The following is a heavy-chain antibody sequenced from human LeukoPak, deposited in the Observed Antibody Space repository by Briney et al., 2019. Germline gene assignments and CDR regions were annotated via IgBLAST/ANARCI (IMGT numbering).Heavy chain of an antibody. D-gene: IGHD6-13*01. V-gene: IGHV3-23*01. CDR3: AGYSSSWAFDI. J-gene: IGHJ3*02. CDR1: GFTFSSYA. Sequence: PGGSLRLSCAASGFTFSSYAMSWVRQAPGKGLEWVSAISGSDGRLFYADSVQGRFTISRDNAKNSLYVQMYSLRAEDTAVYYCAGYSSSWAFDIWGQGTMVTVSS. CDR2: ISGSDGRL.